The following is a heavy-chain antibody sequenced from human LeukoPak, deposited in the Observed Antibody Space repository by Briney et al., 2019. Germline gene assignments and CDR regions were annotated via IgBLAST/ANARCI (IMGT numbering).Heavy chain of an antibody. CDR3: ARDHRKGRLLWFGELLSWFDP. Sequence: KPGGSLRLSCVASGFTFSSYSMNWVRQAPGKGLEWVSSISSSSSYIYYADSVKGRFTISRDNAKNSLYLQMNSLRAEDTAVYYCARDHRKGRLLWFGELLSWFDPWGQGTLVTVSS. CDR1: GFTFSSYS. J-gene: IGHJ5*02. D-gene: IGHD3-10*01. CDR2: ISSSSSYI. V-gene: IGHV3-21*01.